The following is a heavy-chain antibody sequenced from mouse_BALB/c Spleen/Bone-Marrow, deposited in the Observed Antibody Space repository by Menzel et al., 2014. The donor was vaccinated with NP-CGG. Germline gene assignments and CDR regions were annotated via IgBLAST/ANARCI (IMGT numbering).Heavy chain of an antibody. Sequence: DLVKPGASVKLSCKASGYTFTGYWINWIKQRPGQGLEWIGRIAPGSGSTYYNEMFKGKATLTVDTSSSTAYIQLSSLSSEDSAVYFCARFPIYYGNYGAMDYWGQGTSVTVSS. CDR1: GYTFTGYW. J-gene: IGHJ4*01. CDR3: ARFPIYYGNYGAMDY. V-gene: IGHV1S41*01. D-gene: IGHD2-1*01. CDR2: IAPGSGST.